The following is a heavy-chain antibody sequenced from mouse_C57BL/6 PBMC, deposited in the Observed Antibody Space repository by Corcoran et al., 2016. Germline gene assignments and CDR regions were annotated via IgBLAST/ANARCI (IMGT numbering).Heavy chain of an antibody. J-gene: IGHJ1*03. CDR2: INPNNGGT. D-gene: IGHD1-1*01. Sequence: VQLRPSGPELLKPGSSVKIPCKASGYTFTDYNMDGVNQSHGKSLEWIGDINPNNGGTIYNQKFKGKATLTVDKSSSTAYLELRCLTSEDTAVYYCARERNITTVRDWYYDVWGTGTTVTVSS. CDR3: ARERNITTVRDWYYDV. V-gene: IGHV1-18*01. CDR1: GYTFTDYN.